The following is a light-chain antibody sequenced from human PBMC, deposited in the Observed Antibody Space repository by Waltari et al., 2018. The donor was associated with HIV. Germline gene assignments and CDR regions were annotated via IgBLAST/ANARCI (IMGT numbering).Light chain of an antibody. CDR1: SSDVGGYNY. CDR2: EAS. Sequence: QSALTQPASVSGSPGQSITISCTGTSSDVGGYNYVSWYQQHPGKAPKLMIYEASSRPSGVSNRFSGSKSGNTASLTISGLQAEDEADFYCSSYTASNTLVFGGGTKLTVL. CDR3: SSYTASNTLV. V-gene: IGLV2-14*01. J-gene: IGLJ3*02.